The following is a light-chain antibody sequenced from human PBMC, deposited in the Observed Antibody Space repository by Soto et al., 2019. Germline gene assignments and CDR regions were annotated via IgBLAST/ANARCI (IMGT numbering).Light chain of an antibody. CDR1: QSVTNSF. J-gene: IGKJ1*01. V-gene: IGKV3-20*01. CDR3: QQYVISPWA. CDR2: GAS. Sequence: VFTQYPDTMTLSPGERATLSCRASQSVTNSFLAWYQQKPGQAPRLLIYGASRRATGIPDRFTGSESGTDFTLTISRLEPEDFAVYYCQQYVISPWAFGQVSKVDIK.